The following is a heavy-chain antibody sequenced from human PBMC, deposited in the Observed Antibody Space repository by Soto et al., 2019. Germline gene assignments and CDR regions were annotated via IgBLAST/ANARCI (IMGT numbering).Heavy chain of an antibody. CDR3: ARNRRETGDFDY. V-gene: IGHV1-8*02. D-gene: IGHD7-27*01. CDR1: GYTFNTYD. Sequence: QVQLVQSGAEVKKPGASVKVSCKASGYTFNTYDVNWMRQATGQGPEWLGWMNPYNGDTGYAQKFQGRVTLTRDTSMNTAYLELSSLTYEDTAVYYCARNRRETGDFDYWGQGTLVTVSS. J-gene: IGHJ4*02. CDR2: MNPYNGDT.